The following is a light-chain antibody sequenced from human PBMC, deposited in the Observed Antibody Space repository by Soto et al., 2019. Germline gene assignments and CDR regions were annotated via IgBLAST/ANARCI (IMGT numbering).Light chain of an antibody. CDR3: LSHTTRRIYV. J-gene: IGLJ1*01. CDR1: SSDIGAYDY. CDR2: EAN. Sequence: QSVLTQPASLSGSPGQSITISCTGTSSDIGAYDYVSWLXXPPXQATNIMISEANNRPSGVSNRFSAYKYGNTDYLTISGLQVEEEADYYCLSHTTRRIYVFGPGNKVTVL. V-gene: IGLV2-14*01.